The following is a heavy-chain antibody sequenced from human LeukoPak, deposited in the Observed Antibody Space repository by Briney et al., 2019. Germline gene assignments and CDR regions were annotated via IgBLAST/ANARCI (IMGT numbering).Heavy chain of an antibody. CDR2: ISGSSDYI. CDR3: VRIPNSANFPNWFDP. D-gene: IGHD2/OR15-2a*01. J-gene: IGHJ5*02. Sequence: GGSLRLSCAASGFTFSSYNMNWVRQAPEKGLEWLSSISGSSDYIYYADSVKGRFTISRDNATNSLYLQMNSLRADDTAVYYCVRIPNSANFPNWFDPWGQGTLVTVSS. CDR1: GFTFSSYN. V-gene: IGHV3-21*01.